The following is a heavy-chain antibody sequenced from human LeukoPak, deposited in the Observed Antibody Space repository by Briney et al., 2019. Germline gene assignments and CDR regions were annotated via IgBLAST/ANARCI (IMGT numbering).Heavy chain of an antibody. Sequence: GGSLRLSCAASGFTFSSYWMSWVRQAPGKGLEWVANIKQDRSEKYYVDSVKGRFTISRDNAKNSLYLQMNSLRAEDTAVYYCARDVRRDSITMVRGVIIFDYWGQGTLVTVSS. CDR2: IKQDRSEK. D-gene: IGHD3-10*01. V-gene: IGHV3-7*01. CDR3: ARDVRRDSITMVRGVIIFDY. J-gene: IGHJ4*02. CDR1: GFTFSSYW.